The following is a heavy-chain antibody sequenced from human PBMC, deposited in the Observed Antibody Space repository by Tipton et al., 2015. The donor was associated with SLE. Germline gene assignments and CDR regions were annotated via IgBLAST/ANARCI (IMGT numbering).Heavy chain of an antibody. D-gene: IGHD1-26*01. CDR1: GGEGRGYY. CDR3: ARGSEVTGSGDY. CDR2: INHSGST. V-gene: IGHV4-34*01. J-gene: IGHJ4*02. Sequence: TLSLTCADYGGEGRGYYWSWIRQPPGKGLEWIGEINHSGSTNYNPSLKSRVTISVDTSKNQFSLKLSSVTAADTAVYYCARGSEVTGSGDYWGQGTLVTVSS.